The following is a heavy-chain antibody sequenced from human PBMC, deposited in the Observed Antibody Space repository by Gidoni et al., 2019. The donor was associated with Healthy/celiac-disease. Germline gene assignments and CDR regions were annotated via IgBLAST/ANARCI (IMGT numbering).Heavy chain of an antibody. CDR2: IYWDDDK. CDR1: GFSLSTSGVG. V-gene: IGHV2-5*02. CDR3: AHRRVSSSWSRVGGAFDI. J-gene: IGHJ3*02. Sequence: QITLKESGPTLVNPTQTLTLTCTFSGFSLSTSGVGVGWIRQPPGKALEWLALIYWDDDKRYSPSLKSRLTITKDTSKNQVVLTMTNMDPVDTATYYCAHRRVSSSWSRVGGAFDIWGQGTMVTVSS. D-gene: IGHD6-13*01.